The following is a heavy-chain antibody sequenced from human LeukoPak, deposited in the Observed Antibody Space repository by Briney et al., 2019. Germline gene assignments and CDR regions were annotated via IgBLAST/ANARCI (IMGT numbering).Heavy chain of an antibody. CDR2: ISGDGGST. CDR3: AKDQTQAGYGDYVEGLDY. J-gene: IGHJ4*02. Sequence: GGSLRLSCAASGFTFDDYAMHWVRQAPGKGLEWVSLISGDGGSTYYADSVKGRFTISRDNIKISLYLQMNSLRTEDTALYSCAKDQTQAGYGDYVEGLDYWGQGTLVTVSS. V-gene: IGHV3-43*02. CDR1: GFTFDDYA. D-gene: IGHD4-17*01.